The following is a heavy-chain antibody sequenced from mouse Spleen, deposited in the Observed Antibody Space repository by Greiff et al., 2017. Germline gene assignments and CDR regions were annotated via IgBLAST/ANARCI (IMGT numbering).Heavy chain of an antibody. CDR1: GYTFTSYW. CDR2: IHPNGGST. CDR3: ASTQNYGSSRAGFAY. J-gene: IGHJ3*01. D-gene: IGHD1-1*01. Sequence: QVQLQQPGAELVMPGASVKLSCKASGYTFTSYWMHWVKQRPGQGLEWIGMIHPNGGSTNYNQKFKSKATLTVDKSSSTAYMQLSSLTSEDSAVYYCASTQNYGSSRAGFAYWGQGTLVTVSA. V-gene: IGHV1-64*01.